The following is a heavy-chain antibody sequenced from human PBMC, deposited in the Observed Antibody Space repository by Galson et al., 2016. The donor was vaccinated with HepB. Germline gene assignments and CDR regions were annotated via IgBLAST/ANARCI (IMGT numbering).Heavy chain of an antibody. V-gene: IGHV3-23*01. CDR3: AKTLRGFVDDAFDI. CDR1: GFTFSSFA. J-gene: IGHJ3*02. D-gene: IGHD3-10*01. CDR2: ISGSGGSA. Sequence: SLRLSCAASGFTFSSFAMTWVRQAPGKGLEWVSLISGSGGSAYYTESAKGRFTISRDNSDNTLYLQMNSLRADDTALYYCAKTLRGFVDDAFDIWGQGTVVIVSS.